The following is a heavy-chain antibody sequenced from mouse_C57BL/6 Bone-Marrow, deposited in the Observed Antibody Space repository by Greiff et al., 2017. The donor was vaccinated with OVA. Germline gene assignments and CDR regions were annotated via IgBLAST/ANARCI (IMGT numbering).Heavy chain of an antibody. CDR2: INPNNGGT. CDR3: AREWLLAWFAY. Sequence: EVQLQQSGPELVKPGASVKISCKASGYTFTDYYMNWVKQSHGKSLEWIGDINPNNGGTSYNQKFKGKATLTVDKSSSTAYMELRSLTSEDSAVYYCAREWLLAWFAYWGQGTLVTVSA. J-gene: IGHJ3*01. CDR1: GYTFTDYY. V-gene: IGHV1-26*01. D-gene: IGHD2-3*01.